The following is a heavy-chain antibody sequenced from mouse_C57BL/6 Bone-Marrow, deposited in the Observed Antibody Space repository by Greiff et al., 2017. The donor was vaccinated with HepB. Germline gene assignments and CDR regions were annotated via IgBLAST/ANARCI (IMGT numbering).Heavy chain of an antibody. CDR1: GYTFTDYY. Sequence: EVQLQQSGPVLVKPGASVKLSCKASGYTFTDYYMNWVKQSPGQGLEWIGVINPYNGGTSYNQKFKGKATLTVDKSSSTAYMELNSLTSEDSAVYYCERKGIDYYYGSSYEFAYWGQGTLVTVSA. CDR2: INPYNGGT. V-gene: IGHV1-19*01. CDR3: ERKGIDYYYGSSYEFAY. J-gene: IGHJ3*01. D-gene: IGHD1-1*01.